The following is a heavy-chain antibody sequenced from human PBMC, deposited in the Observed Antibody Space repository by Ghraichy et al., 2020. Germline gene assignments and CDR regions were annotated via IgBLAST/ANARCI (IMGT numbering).Heavy chain of an antibody. J-gene: IGHJ6*02. D-gene: IGHD3-22*01. Sequence: SVKVSCKASGGTFSSYAISWVRQAPGQGLEWMGGIIPIFGTANYAQKFQGRVTITADESTSTAYMELSSLRSEDTAVYYCARNVLRDSSKGYYDWNYYYYGMDVWGQGTTVTVSS. CDR1: GGTFSSYA. V-gene: IGHV1-69*13. CDR3: ARNVLRDSSKGYYDWNYYYYGMDV. CDR2: IIPIFGTA.